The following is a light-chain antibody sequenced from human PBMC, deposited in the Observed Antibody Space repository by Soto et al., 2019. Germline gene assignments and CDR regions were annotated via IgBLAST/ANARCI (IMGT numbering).Light chain of an antibody. CDR3: QQFYSYPLT. V-gene: IGKV1-8*01. CDR1: QDIGSF. CDR2: DAS. J-gene: IGKJ4*01. Sequence: AIRMTQSPSSLSASTGDRVAITCRASQDIGSFLAWYQQKPGKAPKLLIYDASTLQSGVPSRFGGSGSGTDVTLTISSLQSEDFATYYCQQFYSYPLTFGGGTKVEIK.